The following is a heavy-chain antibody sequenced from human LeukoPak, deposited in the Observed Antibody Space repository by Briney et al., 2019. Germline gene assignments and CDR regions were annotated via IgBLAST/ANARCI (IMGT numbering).Heavy chain of an antibody. D-gene: IGHD2-2*01. J-gene: IGHJ4*02. V-gene: IGHV3-23*01. CDR1: GFTFSSYT. CDR3: AASLPNIVVVPATKGPFGY. Sequence: GGSLRLSCAASGFTFSSYTMSWVRQAPGKGLEWVSGVSGSGGNIHYADSVKGRITISRDNSKNTLYLQKNSLRAEDTAVYYCAASLPNIVVVPATKGPFGYWGQGALVTVSS. CDR2: VSGSGGNI.